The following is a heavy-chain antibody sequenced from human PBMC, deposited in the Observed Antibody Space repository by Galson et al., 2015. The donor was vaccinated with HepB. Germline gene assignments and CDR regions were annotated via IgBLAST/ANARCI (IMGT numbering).Heavy chain of an antibody. J-gene: IGHJ6*03. D-gene: IGHD5-12*01. CDR1: GYTFTSYS. CDR3: ARGTLNIVATTDPSYYYYYMDV. V-gene: IGHV1-46*03. CDR2: INPSGGST. Sequence: SCKASGYTFTSYSMHWARQAPGQGLEWMGIINPSGGSTSYAQKLQGRVTMTRDTSTSTVYMEPSSLRSEDTAVYYCARGTLNIVATTDPSYYYYYMDVWGKGTTVTVSS.